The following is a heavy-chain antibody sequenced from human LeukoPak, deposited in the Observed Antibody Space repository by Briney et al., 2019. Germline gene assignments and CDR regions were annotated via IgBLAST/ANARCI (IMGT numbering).Heavy chain of an antibody. J-gene: IGHJ5*02. Sequence: GGSLRLSCAASGFTFSSYSMNWVREAPGKGLEWVSSISSSSSYIYYADSVKGRFTISRDNAKNSLYLQMNSLRAEDTAVYYCARASGGGATLVDPWGQETLVTVSS. D-gene: IGHD1-26*01. V-gene: IGHV3-21*01. CDR3: ARASGGGATLVDP. CDR1: GFTFSSYS. CDR2: ISSSSSYI.